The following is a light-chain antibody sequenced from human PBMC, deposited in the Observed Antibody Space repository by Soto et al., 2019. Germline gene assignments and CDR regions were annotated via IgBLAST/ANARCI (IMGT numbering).Light chain of an antibody. CDR2: DAS. V-gene: IGKV3-11*01. CDR1: QSIVKS. J-gene: IGKJ4*01. CDR3: QQRSNWPLT. Sequence: EIVLTQSPDTLSLSPGERATLSCRASQSIVKSVAWYQQKPGQAPRLLIYDASKRATGIPATFSCSGSGTDFTLTISSLEREDFAVYACQQRSNWPLTFGGGTNLEI.